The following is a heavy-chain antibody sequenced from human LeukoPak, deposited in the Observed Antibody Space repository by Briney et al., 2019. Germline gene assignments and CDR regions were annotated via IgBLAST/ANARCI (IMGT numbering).Heavy chain of an antibody. D-gene: IGHD3-3*01. CDR1: GGSFSGYY. CDR2: INHSGST. J-gene: IGHJ5*02. CDR3: ASSGVDRSLNA. Sequence: SETLSLTCAVYGGSFSGYYWSWIRQPPGKGLEWIGEINHSGSTNYNPSLKSRVTISVDTSKNQFSLKLSSVTAADTAVYYCASSGVDRSLNAWGQGTLVTVSS. V-gene: IGHV4-34*01.